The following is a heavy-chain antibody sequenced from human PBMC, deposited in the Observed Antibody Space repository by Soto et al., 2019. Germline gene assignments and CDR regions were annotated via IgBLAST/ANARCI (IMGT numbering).Heavy chain of an antibody. D-gene: IGHD3-3*01. CDR2: ISGSGGST. CDR3: AKDPQGSRMEWLPILYYFDY. CDR1: GFTFSSYA. V-gene: IGHV3-23*01. Sequence: EVQLLESGGGLVQPGGSLRLSCAASGFTFSSYAMSWVRQAPGKGLEWVSAISGSGGSTYYADSVKGRFTISRDNSKNTLYLQMNSLRAEDTAVYYCAKDPQGSRMEWLPILYYFDYWGQGTLVTVSS. J-gene: IGHJ4*02.